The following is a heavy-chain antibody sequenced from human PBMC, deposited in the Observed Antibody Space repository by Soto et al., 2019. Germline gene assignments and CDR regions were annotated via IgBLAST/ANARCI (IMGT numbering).Heavy chain of an antibody. J-gene: IGHJ4*02. CDR3: VKDNGLGVIPVFYYFGY. CDR1: GFSFGDYA. V-gene: IGHV3-9*01. Sequence: EVQLVESGGGLVQPGRSLRLSCAASGFSFGDYAMHWVRQAPGKGLEWGAGISWNSGSTGYADSVKGRFPISRDNAKNSLYLQMNSLRAEDTAFYYCVKDNGLGVIPVFYYFGYWGQGTLVTVSS. CDR2: ISWNSGST. D-gene: IGHD3-16*02.